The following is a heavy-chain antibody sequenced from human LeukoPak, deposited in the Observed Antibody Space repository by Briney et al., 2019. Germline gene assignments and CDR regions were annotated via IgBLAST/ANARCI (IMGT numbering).Heavy chain of an antibody. CDR1: GSSISSGDYY. Sequence: SETLSLTCTVSGSSISSGDYYWSWIRQPPGKGLEWIGYIYYSGSTYYNPSLKSRVTISVDTSKNQFSLKLSSVTAADTAVYYCARVVVVTAPPPYWYFDLWGRGTLVTVSS. CDR2: IYYSGST. CDR3: ARVVVVTAPPPYWYFDL. V-gene: IGHV4-30-4*01. J-gene: IGHJ2*01. D-gene: IGHD2-21*02.